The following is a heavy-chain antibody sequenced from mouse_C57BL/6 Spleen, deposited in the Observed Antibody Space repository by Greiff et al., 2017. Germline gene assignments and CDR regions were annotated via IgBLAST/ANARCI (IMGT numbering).Heavy chain of an antibody. CDR2: IHPNSGST. J-gene: IGHJ3*01. D-gene: IGHD1-1*01. CDR1: GYTFTSYW. V-gene: IGHV1-64*01. CDR3: ARPGSSYAWFDY. Sequence: QVQLQQPGAELVKPGASVKLSCKASGYTFTSYWMHWVKQRPGQGLGWIGMIHPNSGSTTYNEKFKSKATVTVDKSSSTAYMQRSSLTSEDSAVYCCARPGSSYAWFDYWGQGTLVTVSA.